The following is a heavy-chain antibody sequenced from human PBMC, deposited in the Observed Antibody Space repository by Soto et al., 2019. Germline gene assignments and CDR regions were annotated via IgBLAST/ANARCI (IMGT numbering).Heavy chain of an antibody. CDR3: ARLDPKYSGYGITYYFDY. V-gene: IGHV4-59*08. CDR1: GGSISSYY. CDR2: IYYSGST. D-gene: IGHD5-12*01. Sequence: SETLSLTCTVSGGSISSYYWSWIRQPPGKGLEWIGYIYYSGSTNYNPSLKSRVTISVDTSKNQFSLKLSSVTAADTAVYYCARLDPKYSGYGITYYFDYWGQGTLVTVSS. J-gene: IGHJ4*02.